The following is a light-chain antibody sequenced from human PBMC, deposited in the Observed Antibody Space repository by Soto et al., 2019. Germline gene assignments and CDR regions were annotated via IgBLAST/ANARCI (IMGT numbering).Light chain of an antibody. J-gene: IGLJ2*01. V-gene: IGLV3-21*02. CDR3: QVWETSTSHVL. Sequence: SYELTQPPAVSLAPGQTASISCGGDNIASKSVHWYQQKPGQAPMLVVYDDKYRPSGITDRFSGSNSGNTATLTISRVEAGDEADYYGQVWETSTSHVLFGGGTPVTVL. CDR1: NIASKS. CDR2: DDK.